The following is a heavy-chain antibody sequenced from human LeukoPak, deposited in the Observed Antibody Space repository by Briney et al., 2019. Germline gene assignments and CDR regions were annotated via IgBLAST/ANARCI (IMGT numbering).Heavy chain of an antibody. V-gene: IGHV3-48*03. CDR1: GFTFSSYE. CDR3: EAQGGYSGYDDY. CDR2: ISSSGSTI. D-gene: IGHD5-12*01. J-gene: IGHJ4*02. Sequence: GGSLRLSCAASGFTFSSYEMNWVRQAPGKGLEWVSYISSSGSTIYYADSVKGRFTISRDNAKNSLYLRMNSLRAEDTAVYYCEAQGGYSGYDDYWGQGTLVTVSS.